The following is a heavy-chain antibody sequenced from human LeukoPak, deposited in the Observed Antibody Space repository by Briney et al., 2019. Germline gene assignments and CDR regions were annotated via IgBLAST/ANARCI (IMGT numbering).Heavy chain of an antibody. Sequence: GGTQRLSCATSGFSFSNYGMNWVRQAPGKGLEWVSYISSSGSTIYYAESVKGRFPISRDNAKNSLYLQMNSLRAEDTAVYYCAELGITMIGGVWGKGTTVTISS. CDR2: ISSSGSTI. V-gene: IGHV3-48*04. D-gene: IGHD3-10*02. J-gene: IGHJ6*04. CDR1: GFSFSNYG. CDR3: AELGITMIGGV.